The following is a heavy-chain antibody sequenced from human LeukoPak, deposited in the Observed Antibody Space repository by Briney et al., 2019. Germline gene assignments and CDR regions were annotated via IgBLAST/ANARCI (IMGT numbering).Heavy chain of an antibody. Sequence: SETLSLTCTVSGGSISNHYWTWIRQPPGKGLEWIGYISYSGSTNYNPSLRSRVTISIDTSNNQISLRLSLVTAADTAVYYCARDPTTVTKGFDIWGLGTMVTVSP. J-gene: IGHJ3*02. CDR3: ARDPTTVTKGFDI. CDR2: ISYSGST. V-gene: IGHV4-59*11. CDR1: GGSISNHY. D-gene: IGHD4-17*01.